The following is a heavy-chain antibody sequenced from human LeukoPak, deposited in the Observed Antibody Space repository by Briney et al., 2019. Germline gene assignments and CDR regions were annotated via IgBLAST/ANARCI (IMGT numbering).Heavy chain of an antibody. CDR1: GFTFNNFA. J-gene: IGHJ4*02. Sequence: PGGSLRLSCAASGFTFNNFATSWVRQAPGKGLEWVSAISGSGGSTYYADSVKGRFNISRDNSKNTLYLQMNSLRAEDTAVYYCAKNVKSSGWYSDYWGQGTLVTVSS. CDR2: ISGSGGST. CDR3: AKNVKSSGWYSDY. D-gene: IGHD6-19*01. V-gene: IGHV3-23*01.